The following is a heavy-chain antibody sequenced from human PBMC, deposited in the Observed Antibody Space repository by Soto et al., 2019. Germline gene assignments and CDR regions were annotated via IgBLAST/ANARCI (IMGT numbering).Heavy chain of an antibody. V-gene: IGHV3-23*01. CDR3: AKDLEQRYCSGGSCYPGGFGY. D-gene: IGHD2-15*01. J-gene: IGHJ4*02. CDR1: GFTFSSYA. CDR2: ISGSGGST. Sequence: GGSLRLSCAASGFTFSSYAMSWVRQAPGKGLEWVSAISGSGGSTYYADSVKGRFTISRDNSKNTLYLQMNSLRAEDTAVYYCAKDLEQRYCSGGSCYPGGFGYWGQGTLVTVSS.